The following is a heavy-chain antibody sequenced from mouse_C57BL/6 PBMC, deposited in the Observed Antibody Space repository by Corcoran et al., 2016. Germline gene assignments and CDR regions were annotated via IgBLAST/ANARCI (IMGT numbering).Heavy chain of an antibody. Sequence: QIQLVQSGPELKKPGETVKISCKASGYTFTTYGMSWVNQAPGKGLKWMGWINTYSGVPTYADDFKGRFAFSLETSASTAYLQINHLKNEDTATYFCARGGVPVGLYAMDYWGQGTSVTVSS. V-gene: IGHV9-3*01. CDR2: INTYSGVP. D-gene: IGHD2-14*01. CDR1: GYTFTTYG. J-gene: IGHJ4*01. CDR3: ARGGVPVGLYAMDY.